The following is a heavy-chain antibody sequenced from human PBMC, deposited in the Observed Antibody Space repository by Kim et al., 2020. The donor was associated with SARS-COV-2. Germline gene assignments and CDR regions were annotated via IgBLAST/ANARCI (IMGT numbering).Heavy chain of an antibody. CDR1: GGSISSSSYY. Sequence: SETLSLTCTVSGGSISSSSYYWGWIRQPPGKGLEWIGSIYYSGSTYYNPSLKSRVTISVDTSKNQFSLKLSSVTAADTAVYYCASDLNFDYWGQGTLVTVSS. D-gene: IGHD2-21*02. J-gene: IGHJ4*02. V-gene: IGHV4-39*01. CDR3: ASDLNFDY. CDR2: IYYSGST.